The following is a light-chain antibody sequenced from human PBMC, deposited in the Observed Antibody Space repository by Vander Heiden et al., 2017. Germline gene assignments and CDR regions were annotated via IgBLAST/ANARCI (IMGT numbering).Light chain of an antibody. CDR2: DAS. CDR3: QQRNSWPRT. CDR1: QSISAD. Sequence: EIVLTQSPATLSLSPGERATLSCRASQSISADLAWYQQKPGQAPRLLIYDASNSATGIPARFSGSGSGTDFTLTISNIEPENFAVYYCQQRNSWPRTFGQGTKVEI. J-gene: IGKJ2*01. V-gene: IGKV3-11*01.